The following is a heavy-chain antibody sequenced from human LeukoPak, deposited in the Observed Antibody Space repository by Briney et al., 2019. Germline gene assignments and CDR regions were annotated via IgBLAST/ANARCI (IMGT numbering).Heavy chain of an antibody. D-gene: IGHD3-9*01. CDR3: ASPSYDILTGYLDYYGMDV. Sequence: GESLKISCKGSGYSFTSYWIGWVRQMPGKGLEWMGIIYPGDSDTRYSPSFQGQVTISADKSISTAYLQWSSLKASDTAMYYCASPSYDILTGYLDYYGMDVWGQGTTVTVSS. V-gene: IGHV5-51*01. CDR2: IYPGDSDT. CDR1: GYSFTSYW. J-gene: IGHJ6*02.